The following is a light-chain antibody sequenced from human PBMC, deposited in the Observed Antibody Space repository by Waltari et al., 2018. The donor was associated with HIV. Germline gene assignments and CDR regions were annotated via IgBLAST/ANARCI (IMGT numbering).Light chain of an antibody. J-gene: IGKJ3*01. CDR1: QSVSSN. Sequence: ETVMTQFPATLSVSPGERATLSCRASQSVSSNLAWYQQKPGQAPRLLIYDASTRATGSPARFSGSGSGTEFTLTISSLQSEDFAVYYCQQYSKWPPFFGPGTKVDI. CDR3: QQYSKWPPF. V-gene: IGKV3-15*01. CDR2: DAS.